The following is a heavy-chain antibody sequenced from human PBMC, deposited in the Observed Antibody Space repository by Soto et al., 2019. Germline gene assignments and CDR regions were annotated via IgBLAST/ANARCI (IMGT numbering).Heavy chain of an antibody. Sequence: PSETLSLTCTVSGGSISSGGYYWSWSRQHPGKGLEWIGYIYYSGSTYYNPSLKSRVTISVDTSKNQFSLKLSSVTAADTAVYYCARVIGMVPAKGYYYYGMDVWGQGTTVTVSS. J-gene: IGHJ6*02. CDR1: GGSISSGGYY. CDR2: IYYSGST. D-gene: IGHD3-22*01. V-gene: IGHV4-31*03. CDR3: ARVIGMVPAKGYYYYGMDV.